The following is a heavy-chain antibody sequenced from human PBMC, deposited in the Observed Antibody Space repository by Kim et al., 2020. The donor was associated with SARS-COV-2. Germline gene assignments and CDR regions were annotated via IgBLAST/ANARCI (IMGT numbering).Heavy chain of an antibody. J-gene: IGHJ5*02. D-gene: IGHD6-13*01. Sequence: GESLKISCKGSGYSFTSYWINWVRLMPGKGLEWMGRIDPSDSYTDYSPSFQGHVSISVDKSTSTAYLQCSSLKASDTAMYYCARVRAAGTGWFDPWGQGT. CDR1: GYSFTSYW. CDR3: ARVRAAGTGWFDP. V-gene: IGHV5-10-1*01. CDR2: IDPSDSYT.